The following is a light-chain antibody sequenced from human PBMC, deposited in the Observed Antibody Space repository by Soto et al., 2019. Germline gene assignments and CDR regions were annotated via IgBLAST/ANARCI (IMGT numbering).Light chain of an antibody. CDR3: AAWDDSLHVV. Sequence: QSVLTQPPSASGTPGQRVTISCSGSSSNIGSNTVNWYQQLPGTAPKLLIYSNNQRPSGVPDRFSGSKSGTSASLAISGLQSEDEADYYCAAWDDSLHVVFGGGPKLTVL. J-gene: IGLJ2*01. CDR2: SNN. V-gene: IGLV1-44*01. CDR1: SSNIGSNT.